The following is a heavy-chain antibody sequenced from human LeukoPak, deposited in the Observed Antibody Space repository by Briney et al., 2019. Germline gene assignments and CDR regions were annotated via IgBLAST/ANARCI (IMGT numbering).Heavy chain of an antibody. Sequence: NSSQSLSLTCSVPGASLNSFSHYWAWIRQPPGKGLVCIGCIFSSGSTYYNPSLQSRVTFSLDKSNNHFALKLTSLTAADTAVYYCARCLAHGGIANWFDPWGQGTLVTVSS. D-gene: IGHD2-21*01. V-gene: IGHV4-39*06. J-gene: IGHJ5*02. CDR3: ARCLAHGGIANWFDP. CDR2: IFSSGST. CDR1: GASLNSFSHY.